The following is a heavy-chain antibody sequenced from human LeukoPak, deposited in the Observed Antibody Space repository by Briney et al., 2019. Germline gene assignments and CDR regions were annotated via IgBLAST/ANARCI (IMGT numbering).Heavy chain of an antibody. V-gene: IGHV3-9*01. CDR2: ISWNSGSI. Sequence: GGSLRLSCAASGFTFDDYAMHWVRQAPGKGLEWVSGISWNSGSIGYADSVKGRFTISRDNAKNSLYLQMNSLRAEDTALYYCARNKGEHTVIYHYGMDVWGQGTTVTVSS. CDR1: GFTFDDYA. CDR3: ARNKGEHTVIYHYGMDV. D-gene: IGHD4-17*01. J-gene: IGHJ6*02.